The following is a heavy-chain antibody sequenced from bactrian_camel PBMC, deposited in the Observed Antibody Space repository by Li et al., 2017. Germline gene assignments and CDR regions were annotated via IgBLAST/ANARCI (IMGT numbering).Heavy chain of an antibody. CDR1: GFTFSNNG. V-gene: IGHV3S6*01. CDR2: IYSDGSNT. J-gene: IGHJ6*01. D-gene: IGHD5*01. CDR3: AAAGRRRLVVGGWERCSWGTDFAY. Sequence: VQLVESGGGLVQPGGSLRLSCAASGFTFSNNGMSWVRQAPGKGLEWVSGIYSDGSNTCYADSVKGRFTVSRDNAKTTLYLQMDSLKPEDTAMYYCAAAGRRRLVVGGWERCSWGTDFAYWGQGTQVTVS.